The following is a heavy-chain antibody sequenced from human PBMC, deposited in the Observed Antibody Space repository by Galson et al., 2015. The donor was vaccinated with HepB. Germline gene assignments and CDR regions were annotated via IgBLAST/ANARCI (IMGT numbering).Heavy chain of an antibody. CDR2: INHSGST. CDR3: ARKRGWYGTYFDY. J-gene: IGHJ4*02. V-gene: IGHV4-34*01. Sequence: ETLSLTCAVYGGSFSGYYWSWIRQPPGKGLEWIGEINHSGSTNYNPSLKSRVTISVDTSKNQFYLKLSSVTAADTAVYYCARKRGWYGTYFDYWGQGTLVTVSS. CDR1: GGSFSGYY. D-gene: IGHD6-19*01.